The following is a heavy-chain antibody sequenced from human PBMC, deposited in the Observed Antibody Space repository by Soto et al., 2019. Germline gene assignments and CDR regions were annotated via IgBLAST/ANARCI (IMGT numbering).Heavy chain of an antibody. Sequence: SVKVSCKASGGTFSDYAVSWVRQAPGQGLEWMGGIIPIFGTPNNAQKFQGRVTITADESTSTAYMELNSLRSEDTAVYYCARGPWRGWLRDYYYYYGMDVWGQGTTVTVSS. CDR3: ARGPWRGWLRDYYYYYGMDV. CDR1: GGTFSDYA. J-gene: IGHJ6*02. D-gene: IGHD5-12*01. V-gene: IGHV1-69*13. CDR2: IIPIFGTP.